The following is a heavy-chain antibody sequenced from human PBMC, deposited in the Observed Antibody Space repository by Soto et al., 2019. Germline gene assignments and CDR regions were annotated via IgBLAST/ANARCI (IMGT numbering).Heavy chain of an antibody. J-gene: IGHJ3*02. CDR3: ARGASITMIHSTPFDI. Sequence: SETLSLTCAVYGGSFSGYYLSWIRQPPGKGLEWIGEINHSGSTNYNPSLKSRVTISVDTSKNQFSLKLSSVTAADTAVYYCARGASITMIHSTPFDIWGQGTMVTVSS. CDR2: INHSGST. V-gene: IGHV4-34*01. D-gene: IGHD3-22*01. CDR1: GGSFSGYY.